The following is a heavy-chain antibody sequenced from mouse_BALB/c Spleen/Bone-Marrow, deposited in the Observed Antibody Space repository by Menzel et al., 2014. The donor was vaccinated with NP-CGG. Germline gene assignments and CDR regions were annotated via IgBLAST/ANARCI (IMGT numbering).Heavy chain of an antibody. CDR1: GFSFXNYG. D-gene: IGHD2-4*01. J-gene: IGHJ3*01. Sequence: EVQLVESGGGLVKSGGSLKLSCAASGFSFXNYGMSWVRQTPEKRLEWVATISGDGRYTFYSDSVRGRFTISRDNAKYNLYLQLSSLRSADTALYYCARHAYYDQTEVSFVYWGQGTLVTVSA. V-gene: IGHV5-9-2*01. CDR3: ARHAYYDQTEVSFVY. CDR2: ISGDGRYT.